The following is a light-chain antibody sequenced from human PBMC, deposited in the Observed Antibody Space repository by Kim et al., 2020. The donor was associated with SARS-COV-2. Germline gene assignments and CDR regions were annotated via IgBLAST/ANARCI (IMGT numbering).Light chain of an antibody. Sequence: VSPGQTASITCSGDKLVDKYACWYQQKPGQSPVLVIYQDSKRPSGIPERFSGSNSGNTATLTISGTQAMDEADYYCQAWDSSTAVFGTGTKVTVL. CDR3: QAWDSSTAV. CDR1: KLVDKY. CDR2: QDS. J-gene: IGLJ1*01. V-gene: IGLV3-1*01.